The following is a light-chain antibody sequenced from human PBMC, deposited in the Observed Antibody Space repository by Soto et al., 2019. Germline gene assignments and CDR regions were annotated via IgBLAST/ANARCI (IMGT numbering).Light chain of an antibody. V-gene: IGKV1-5*01. CDR2: DAS. CDR3: QQCNNYPRT. CDR1: ESIRTW. Sequence: DIQMTQSPSTLSASIGDRVTITCRASESIRTWLAWYQHKPGKAPKFLIYDASSLESGVPSRFSGSGSGTEFTLTISNLQPDDFATYFCQQCNNYPRTFGQGTKVEIK. J-gene: IGKJ1*01.